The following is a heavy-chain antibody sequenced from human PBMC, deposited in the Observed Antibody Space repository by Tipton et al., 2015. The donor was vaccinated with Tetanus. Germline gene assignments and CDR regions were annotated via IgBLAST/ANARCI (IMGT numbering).Heavy chain of an antibody. V-gene: IGHV4-59*01. D-gene: IGHD2-21*01. J-gene: IGHJ6*02. CDR1: GGSISSFY. CDR3: ARERIEAFYYHGLDV. CDR2: IYQNGDA. Sequence: TLSLTCTVSGGSISSFYWYWIRQPPGKGLEWIAYIYQNGDANYNPSLQSRVTISVDTSKNQFSLQLAFVTAADTAIYYRARERIEAFYYHGLDVWGPGTTVTVSS.